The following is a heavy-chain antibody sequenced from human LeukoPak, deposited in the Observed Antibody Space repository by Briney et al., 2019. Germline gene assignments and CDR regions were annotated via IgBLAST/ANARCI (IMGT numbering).Heavy chain of an antibody. CDR2: IWYDGSNK. CDR3: AKLLRSSSYDSSGYSQGHDAFDI. J-gene: IGHJ3*02. Sequence: PGGSLRLSCAASGFTFSSYGMHWVRQAPGKGLEWVAVIWYDGSNKYYADSVKGRFTISRDNSKNTLYLQMNSLRAEDTAVYYCAKLLRSSSYDSSGYSQGHDAFDIWGQGTMVTVSS. D-gene: IGHD3-22*01. CDR1: GFTFSSYG. V-gene: IGHV3-33*06.